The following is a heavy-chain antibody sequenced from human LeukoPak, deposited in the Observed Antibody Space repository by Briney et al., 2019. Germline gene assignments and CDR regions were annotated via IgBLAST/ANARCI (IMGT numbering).Heavy chain of an antibody. V-gene: IGHV4-59*08. CDR1: GGSISSYY. Sequence: PSETLSLTCTVSGGSISSYYWSWIRQPPGKGLEWIGYIYYGGSTNYNPSLKSRVTISVDTSKNQFSLKLSSVTAADTAVYYCARHHTGVTIYFDYWGQGTLVTVSS. J-gene: IGHJ4*02. CDR2: IYYGGST. CDR3: ARHHTGVTIYFDY. D-gene: IGHD4-17*01.